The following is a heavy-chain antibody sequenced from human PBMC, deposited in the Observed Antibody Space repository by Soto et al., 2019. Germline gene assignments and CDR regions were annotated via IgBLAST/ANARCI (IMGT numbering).Heavy chain of an antibody. CDR1: GDCISRYY. CDR2: IYYSGST. CDR3: ARAADSSGVYGMDV. D-gene: IGHD6-19*01. V-gene: IGHV4-59*01. J-gene: IGHJ6*02. Sequence: PSETLSLTCPVSGDCISRYYWNLIRQPPGKGLEWIGYIYYSGSTNYNPSLKSRVTISVDTSKNQFSLKLSSVTAADTAVYYCARAADSSGVYGMDVWGQGTTVTVSS.